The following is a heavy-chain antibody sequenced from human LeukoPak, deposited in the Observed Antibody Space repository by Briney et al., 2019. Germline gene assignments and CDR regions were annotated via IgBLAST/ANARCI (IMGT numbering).Heavy chain of an antibody. CDR2: ISGSGGST. V-gene: IGHV3-23*01. Sequence: GGSLRLSCAASGFTFSSYAMSWVRQAPGKGLEWVYAISGSGGSTYYADSVKGRFTISRDNSKNTLYLQVNSLRADDTAVYYCAKATYYYDSSGPRSAFDIWGQGTMVTVSS. D-gene: IGHD3-22*01. CDR1: GFTFSSYA. CDR3: AKATYYYDSSGPRSAFDI. J-gene: IGHJ3*02.